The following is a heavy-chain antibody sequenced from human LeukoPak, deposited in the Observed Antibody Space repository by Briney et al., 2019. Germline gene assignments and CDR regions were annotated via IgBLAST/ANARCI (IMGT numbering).Heavy chain of an antibody. CDR3: ATFGEIFSY. CDR1: GFIFSNFV. J-gene: IGHJ4*02. V-gene: IGHV3-64*01. Sequence: GGSLRLSCVASGFIFSNFVMHWVRQAPGKGLEYVSAITSHGGSTYYANSVKGRFTVSRDNSKNTLFLQMGSLRAEDMAVYYCATFGEIFSYWGQRTLVTVSS. CDR2: ITSHGGST. D-gene: IGHD3-10*01.